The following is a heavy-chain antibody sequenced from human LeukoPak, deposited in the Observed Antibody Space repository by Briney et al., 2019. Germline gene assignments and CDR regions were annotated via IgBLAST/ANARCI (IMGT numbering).Heavy chain of an antibody. CDR2: MNPNSGNT. Sequence: ASVKVSCKASGYTFTSFDINWVRQATGQGLEWRGWMNPNSGNTGYAQKFQGRVTMTRNTSISTAYMELSSLRSEDTAVYYCAIVPAKRRGYYYYYMDVWGKGTTVTVSS. CDR1: GYTFTSFD. V-gene: IGHV1-8*01. J-gene: IGHJ6*03. D-gene: IGHD2-2*01. CDR3: AIVPAKRRGYYYYYMDV.